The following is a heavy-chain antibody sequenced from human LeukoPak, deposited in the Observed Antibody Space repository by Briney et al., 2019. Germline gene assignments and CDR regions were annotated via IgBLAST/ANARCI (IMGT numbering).Heavy chain of an antibody. CDR3: ARAPITSPFYFDY. Sequence: GGSLRLSCTASGFVFDEHGMTWVRHVPGKGLEWVSGINWSGKSTSYGDPVRGRFTISRDNAKNSLSLQMDSLRAEDTALYYCARAPITSPFYFDYWGQGTLVTVSS. D-gene: IGHD2-2*01. CDR2: INWSGKST. V-gene: IGHV3-20*04. CDR1: GFVFDEHG. J-gene: IGHJ4*02.